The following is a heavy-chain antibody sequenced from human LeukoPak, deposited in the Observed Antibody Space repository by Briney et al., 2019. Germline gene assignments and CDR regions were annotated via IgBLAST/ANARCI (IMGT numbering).Heavy chain of an antibody. J-gene: IGHJ4*02. CDR2: IYYSGSS. V-gene: IGHV4-39*01. CDR3: ARPAQGSGTYGFDN. CDR1: GFTFSSYW. Sequence: PGGSLRLSCAASGFTFSSYWMHWVRQPPGKGLEWIATIYYSGSSYYNPSLKSRVTISVDTSKNQFSLKLSSVTAADTAVYYCARPAQGSGTYGFDNWGQGTLVTVSS. D-gene: IGHD3-10*01.